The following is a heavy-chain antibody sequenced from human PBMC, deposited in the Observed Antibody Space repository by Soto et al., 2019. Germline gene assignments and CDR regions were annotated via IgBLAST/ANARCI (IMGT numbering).Heavy chain of an antibody. V-gene: IGHV1-2*02. J-gene: IGHJ4*02. CDR3: ARDLTGDPNY. CDR1: GYTFTGSS. CDR2: INPNSGDT. Sequence: QVQLVQSGAEVKKPGASVNVSCEASGYTFTGSSTHWVRQAPGQGLEWMGYINPNSGDTIFAQKFQGRVTMTRDTSISTAYMELSRVASDDTAVYYCARDLTGDPNYWGQGTLVTVSS. D-gene: IGHD7-27*01.